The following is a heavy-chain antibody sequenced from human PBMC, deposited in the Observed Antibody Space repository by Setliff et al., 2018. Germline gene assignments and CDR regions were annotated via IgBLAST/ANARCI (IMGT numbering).Heavy chain of an antibody. Sequence: ASVKVSCKVSGYRLIEVSMHWVRQAPGKGLEWMGGFDPEDEETIYAQKLQGRVTMTTDTSTSTAYMELRSLRSDDTAVYYCARVLFHCSSTSCYLDAFDIWGQGTMVTVSS. CDR3: ARVLFHCSSTSCYLDAFDI. CDR1: GYRLIEVS. J-gene: IGHJ3*02. CDR2: FDPEDEET. D-gene: IGHD2-2*01. V-gene: IGHV1-24*01.